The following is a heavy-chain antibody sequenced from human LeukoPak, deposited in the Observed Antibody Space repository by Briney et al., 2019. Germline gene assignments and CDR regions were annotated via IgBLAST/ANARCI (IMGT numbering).Heavy chain of an antibody. Sequence: GGSLRLSCSASGFNLNDYAMNWVRQAPGKGLGWVSSISSSSSYIYYADSVKGRFTISRDNAKNSLYLQMNSLRAEDTAVYYCARDWVVAATGDAFDIWGQGTMVTVSS. CDR1: GFNLNDYA. V-gene: IGHV3-21*01. CDR2: ISSSSSYI. CDR3: ARDWVVAATGDAFDI. D-gene: IGHD2-15*01. J-gene: IGHJ3*02.